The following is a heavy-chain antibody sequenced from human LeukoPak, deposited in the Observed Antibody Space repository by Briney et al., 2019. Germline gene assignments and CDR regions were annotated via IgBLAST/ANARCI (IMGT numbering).Heavy chain of an antibody. CDR3: ARGPYSYDSSGAFDI. CDR2: IYHSGSA. V-gene: IGHV4-4*02. CDR1: GGSVSSNNW. Sequence: SETLSLTCAVSGGSVSSNNWWNWVRQPPGKGLEWIGEIYHSGSANYNPSLKSRVTISVDTSKNQFSLKLSSVTAADTAVYFCARGPYSYDSSGAFDIWGQGTMVTVSS. D-gene: IGHD3-22*01. J-gene: IGHJ3*02.